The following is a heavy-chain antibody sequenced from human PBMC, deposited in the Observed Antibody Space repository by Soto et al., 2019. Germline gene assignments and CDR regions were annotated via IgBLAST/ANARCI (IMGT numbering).Heavy chain of an antibody. CDR1: GDSVSSNSAA. Sequence: SQRLALTSAISGDSVSSNSAAWNLIRQSPARGLEWLGRTYYRSKWYNDYAVSVKSRITINPDTSKTQFSLQLNSVTPEDTAVYYCARNAHSGSYFWFDPWGQGTLVTVSS. D-gene: IGHD1-26*01. J-gene: IGHJ5*02. CDR2: TYYRSKWYN. V-gene: IGHV6-1*01. CDR3: ARNAHSGSYFWFDP.